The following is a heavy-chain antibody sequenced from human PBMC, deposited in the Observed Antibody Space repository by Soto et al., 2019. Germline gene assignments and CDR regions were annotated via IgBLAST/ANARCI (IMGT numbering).Heavy chain of an antibody. CDR1: GGSISSGDYY. CDR3: ARVTYNYRHFDY. CDR2: IYYSGGT. J-gene: IGHJ4*02. Sequence: SETLSLTCTVSGGSISSGDYYWSWIRQPPGKGLEWIGYIYYSGGTYYNPSLKSRLTISVDTSKNQFSLRLSSVTAADTAVYYCARVTYNYRHFDYWGQGTLVTVS. V-gene: IGHV4-30-4*01. D-gene: IGHD3-10*01.